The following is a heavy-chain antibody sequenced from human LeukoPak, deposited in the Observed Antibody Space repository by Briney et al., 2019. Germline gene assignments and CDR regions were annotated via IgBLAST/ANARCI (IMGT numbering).Heavy chain of an antibody. V-gene: IGHV3-30*04. CDR2: ISYDGSNK. CDR1: GFTFSSYA. Sequence: GGSLRLSCAASGFTFSSYAMHWVRQAPGKGLEWVAVISYDGSNKYYADSVKGRFTISRDNSKNTLYLQMNSLRAEDTAVYYCATTYYYDSSGWEAFDIWGQGTMVTVSS. D-gene: IGHD3-22*01. J-gene: IGHJ3*02. CDR3: ATTYYYDSSGWEAFDI.